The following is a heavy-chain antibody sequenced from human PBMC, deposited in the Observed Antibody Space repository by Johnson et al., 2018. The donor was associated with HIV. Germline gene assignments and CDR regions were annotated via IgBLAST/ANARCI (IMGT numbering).Heavy chain of an antibody. CDR2: ISYDGSNK. V-gene: IGHV3-30-3*01. CDR3: ARDQSSSWPGDAFDI. Sequence: QVQLVESGGGLIQPGRSLRLSCAASGFTFSTYALHWVRQAPGKGLEWVAFISYDGSNKYYEDSVKGRFTISRDNSKNTLYLQMNSLRAEDSAVYYCARDQSSSWPGDAFDIWGQGTLVTVSS. D-gene: IGHD6-13*01. CDR1: GFTFSTYA. J-gene: IGHJ3*02.